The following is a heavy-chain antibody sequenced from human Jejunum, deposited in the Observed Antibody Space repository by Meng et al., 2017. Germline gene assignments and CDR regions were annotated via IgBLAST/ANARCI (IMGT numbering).Heavy chain of an antibody. Sequence: GESLKISCTASGFTFGDYAMNWVRQAPGKGLECVAYIRSNHYGGATEYAASVRGRVTISRDDSQSIAYLQMNSLKTEDTAVYYCTRADEYVWKSYRPKPAFDMWGQGTMVTVSS. CDR1: GFTFGDYA. J-gene: IGHJ3*02. V-gene: IGHV3-49*04. CDR2: IRSNHYGGAT. CDR3: TRADEYVWKSYRPKPAFDM. D-gene: IGHD3-16*02.